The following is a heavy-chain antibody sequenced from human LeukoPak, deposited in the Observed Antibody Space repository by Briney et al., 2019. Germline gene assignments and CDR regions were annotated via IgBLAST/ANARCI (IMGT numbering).Heavy chain of an antibody. CDR3: ARDPNGADGGDIENDY. V-gene: IGHV3-21*01. D-gene: IGHD3-16*02. CDR2: ISSSSSYI. CDR1: GFIFSNYG. J-gene: IGHJ4*02. Sequence: GGSLRLSCAASGFIFSNYGMNWVRQAPGKGLEWVSSISSSSSYIYYADSVKGRFTISRDNAKNSLYLQMNSLRAEDTAVYYCARDPNGADGGDIENDYWGQGTLVTVSS.